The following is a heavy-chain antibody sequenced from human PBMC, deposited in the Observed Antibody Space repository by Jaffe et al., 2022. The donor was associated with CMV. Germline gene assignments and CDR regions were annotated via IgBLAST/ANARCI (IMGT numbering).Heavy chain of an antibody. D-gene: IGHD4-17*01. CDR3: ASCRTDYGGNSQDYYYYGMDV. CDR1: GGTFSSYA. CDR2: IIPIFGTA. J-gene: IGHJ6*02. V-gene: IGHV1-69*01. Sequence: QVQLVQSGAEVKKPGSSVKVSCKASGGTFSSYAISWVRQAPGQGLEWMGGIIPIFGTANYAQKFQGRVTITADESTSTAYMELSSLRSEDTAVYYCASCRTDYGGNSQDYYYYGMDVWGQGTTVTVSS.